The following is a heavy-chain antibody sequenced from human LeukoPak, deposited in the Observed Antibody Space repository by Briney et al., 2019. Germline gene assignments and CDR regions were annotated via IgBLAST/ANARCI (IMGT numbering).Heavy chain of an antibody. Sequence: GGSLRLFCAASGFTFSSYSMNWVRQAPGKGLEWVSAISSSSDYIFYADSVQGRFTISRDTAVNSLFLQMNSLRAEDTAVYYCASRYCTSINCYALEISGYGKTVTVSS. CDR2: ISSSSDYI. V-gene: IGHV3-21*01. CDR1: GFTFSSYS. J-gene: IGHJ3*02. D-gene: IGHD2-2*01. CDR3: ASRYCTSINCYALEI.